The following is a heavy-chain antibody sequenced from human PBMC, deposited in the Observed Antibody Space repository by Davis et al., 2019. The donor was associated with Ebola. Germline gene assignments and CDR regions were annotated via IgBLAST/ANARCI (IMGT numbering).Heavy chain of an antibody. CDR2: IKYDGSEI. CDR1: GFTFSSYW. V-gene: IGHV3-7*03. D-gene: IGHD2-21*01. J-gene: IGHJ6*02. CDR3: ARYIPNQGGMDV. Sequence: GESLKISCAASGFTFSSYWMSWVRQAPGKSPEWVATIKYDGSEIPCVDSVKGRFTISRDNAKDLLYMQMNSLRAEDTAVYYCARYIPNQGGMDVWGQGTTVTVSS.